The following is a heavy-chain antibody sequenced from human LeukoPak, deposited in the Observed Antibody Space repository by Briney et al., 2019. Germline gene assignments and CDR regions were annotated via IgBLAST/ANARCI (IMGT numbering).Heavy chain of an antibody. D-gene: IGHD2-2*01. CDR3: AKAGSRGYCSSTSCSANYMDV. CDR2: ISWDGGST. V-gene: IGHV3-43*01. CDR1: GFTFDDYT. Sequence: GGSLRLSCAASGFTFDDYTMHWVRQAPGKGLEWVSLISWDGGSTYYADSVKGRFTISRDNSKYSLYLQMNSLRTEDTALYYCAKAGSRGYCSSTSCSANYMDVWGKGTTVTISS. J-gene: IGHJ6*03.